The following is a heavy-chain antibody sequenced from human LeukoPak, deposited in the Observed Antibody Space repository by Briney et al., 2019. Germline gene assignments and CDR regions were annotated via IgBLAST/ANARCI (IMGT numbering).Heavy chain of an antibody. D-gene: IGHD2-2*01. CDR3: ARDQDIVVVPAADVWFDP. CDR1: GFTFSSYG. V-gene: IGHV3-33*01. Sequence: QPGRSLRLSCAASGFTFSSYGMHGVRQAPGKGLEGVAVIWYDGSNKYYADSVKGRFTISRDNSKNTLYLQMNSLRAEDTAVYYCARDQDIVVVPAADVWFDPWGQGTLVTVSS. J-gene: IGHJ5*02. CDR2: IWYDGSNK.